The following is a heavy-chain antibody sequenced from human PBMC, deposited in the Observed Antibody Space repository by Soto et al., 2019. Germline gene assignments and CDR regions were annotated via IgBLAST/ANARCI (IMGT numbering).Heavy chain of an antibody. J-gene: IGHJ5*02. CDR1: GYTFTSYG. CDR3: VRRHVSATGIDWFDP. V-gene: IGHV1-3*01. CDR2: INAANGDT. Sequence: ASVKVSCKASGYTFTSYGIHWVRQAPGQRLEWMGWINAANGDTKYSPKFQGRVTITRDTSASTAYMELSSLRSEDTAVYYCVRRHVSATGIDWFDPWGRGTLVTVSS. D-gene: IGHD6-13*01.